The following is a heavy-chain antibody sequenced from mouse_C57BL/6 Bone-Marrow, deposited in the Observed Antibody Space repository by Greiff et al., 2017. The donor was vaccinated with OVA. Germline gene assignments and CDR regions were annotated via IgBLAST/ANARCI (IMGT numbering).Heavy chain of an antibody. CDR2: ISYSGST. D-gene: IGHD1-1*01. Sequence: ESGPGMVKPSQSLSLTCTVTGYSITSGYDWHWIRHFPGNKLEWMGYISYSGSTNYNPSLKSRISITHDTSKNHFFLKLNSVTTEDTATYYGARVNYYGSSFWYFDVWGTGTTVTVSS. CDR1: GYSITSGYD. J-gene: IGHJ1*03. CDR3: ARVNYYGSSFWYFDV. V-gene: IGHV3-1*01.